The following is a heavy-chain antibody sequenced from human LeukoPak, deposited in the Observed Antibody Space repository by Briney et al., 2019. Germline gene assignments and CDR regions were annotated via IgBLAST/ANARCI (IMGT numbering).Heavy chain of an antibody. CDR2: ISAYDGNT. CDR1: GYTFTSYG. J-gene: IGHJ4*02. D-gene: IGHD3-22*01. V-gene: IGHV1-18*01. CDR3: ARDFDTMRPFDY. Sequence: ASVKVSCKASGYTFTSYGISWVRQAPGQGLEWMGWISAYDGNTNYAQKLQGRVTMTTDTSTSTAYMELRSLRSDDTAVYYCARDFDTMRPFDYWGQGTLVTVSS.